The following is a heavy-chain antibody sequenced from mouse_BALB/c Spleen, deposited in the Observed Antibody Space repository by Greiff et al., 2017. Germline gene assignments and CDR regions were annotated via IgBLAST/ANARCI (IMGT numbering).Heavy chain of an antibody. CDR2: IWAGGST. CDR3: ARDQGLRRGGYFDY. J-gene: IGHJ2*01. V-gene: IGHV2-9*02. CDR1: GFSLTSYG. D-gene: IGHD2-2*01. Sequence: VMLVESGPGLVAPSQSLSITCTVSGFSLTSYGVHWVRQPPGKGLEWLGVIWAGGSTNYNSALMSRLSISKDNSKSQVFLKMNSLQTDDTAMYYCARDQGLRRGGYFDYWGQGTTLTVSS.